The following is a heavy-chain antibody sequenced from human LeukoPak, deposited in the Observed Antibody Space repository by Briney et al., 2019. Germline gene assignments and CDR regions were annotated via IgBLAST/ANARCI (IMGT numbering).Heavy chain of an antibody. Sequence: SGGSLRLSCAASGFSVSSDYMNWIRQAPGRGLEWVSVIYTGGSTYYADSVKGRFTISRDNSKNTLYLHMSSLRAEDTAVYYCARGLGATHLYYFDYWGQGTLVTVSS. CDR1: GFSVSSDY. D-gene: IGHD1-26*01. CDR2: IYTGGST. CDR3: ARGLGATHLYYFDY. V-gene: IGHV3-66*01. J-gene: IGHJ4*02.